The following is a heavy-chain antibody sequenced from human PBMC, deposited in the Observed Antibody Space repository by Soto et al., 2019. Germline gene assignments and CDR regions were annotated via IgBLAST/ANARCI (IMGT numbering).Heavy chain of an antibody. J-gene: IGHJ4*02. Sequence: PGGSLRLSGAASGVSVTGNHITWVRQAPGKGLEWVSSLYTGGTTYYADSVQGRFTISRDSSKNTLFLQMDRLRVEDSAVYYCARDLATVGKGFDSWGPGTLVTVPS. CDR3: ARDLATVGKGFDS. CDR1: GVSVTGNH. CDR2: LYTGGTT. V-gene: IGHV3-53*01. D-gene: IGHD5-12*01.